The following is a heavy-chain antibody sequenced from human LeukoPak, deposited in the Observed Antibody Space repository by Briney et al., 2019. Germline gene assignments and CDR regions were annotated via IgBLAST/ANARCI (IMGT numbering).Heavy chain of an antibody. Sequence: PSETLSLTCAVYGGSFSGYYWSWIRQPPGKGLEWIGSIYYSGSTYYNPSLKSRVTISVDTSKNQFSLKLSSVTAADTAVYYCARLYYYVSSGYTFDYWGQGTLVTVSS. V-gene: IGHV4-34*01. J-gene: IGHJ4*02. D-gene: IGHD3-22*01. CDR2: IYYSGST. CDR3: ARLYYYVSSGYTFDY. CDR1: GGSFSGYY.